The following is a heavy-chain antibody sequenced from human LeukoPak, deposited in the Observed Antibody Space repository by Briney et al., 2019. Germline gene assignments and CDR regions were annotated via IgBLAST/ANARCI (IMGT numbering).Heavy chain of an antibody. CDR2: ISGSGGST. Sequence: GGSLGLSCAASGFTFSSYAMSWVRQAPGKGLEWVSGISGSGGSTYYADSVKGRFTISRDNSKNTLYLQMNSLRAEDTAVYYCAKTPRVAGTREYYFDYWGQGTLVTVSS. CDR3: AKTPRVAGTREYYFDY. CDR1: GFTFSSYA. J-gene: IGHJ4*02. V-gene: IGHV3-23*01. D-gene: IGHD6-19*01.